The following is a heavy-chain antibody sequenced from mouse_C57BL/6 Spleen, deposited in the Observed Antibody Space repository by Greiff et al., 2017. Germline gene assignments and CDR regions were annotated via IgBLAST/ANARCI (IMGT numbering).Heavy chain of an antibody. J-gene: IGHJ3*01. CDR3: VTAQASWFAY. Sequence: EVQLVESGGGLVQPKGSLKLPCAASGFDFNTYAMHWVRQAPGKGLEWVARIRSKSSNYATYSADSVKDRFTISRDDSQSMLYLQMNNLKTEDTAMYYCVTAQASWFAYWGQGTLVTVSA. CDR2: IRSKSSNYAT. CDR1: GFDFNTYA. V-gene: IGHV10-3*01. D-gene: IGHD3-2*02.